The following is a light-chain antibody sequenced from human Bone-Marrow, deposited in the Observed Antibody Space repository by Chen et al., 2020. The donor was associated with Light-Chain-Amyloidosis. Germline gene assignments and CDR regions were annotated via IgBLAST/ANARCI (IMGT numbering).Light chain of an antibody. V-gene: IGLV2-14*01. CDR2: EVT. CDR3: SSYTITNTLV. J-gene: IGLJ1*01. Sequence: QSALTQPASVSGSPGQSITISCTGTSSDVGGDNHVSWYQQHPDKAPILMIYEVTNRPSWVPDRFSGAKSDNTASLTISGLQPEDEADYFCSSYTITNTLVFGSGTRVTVL. CDR1: SSDVGGDNH.